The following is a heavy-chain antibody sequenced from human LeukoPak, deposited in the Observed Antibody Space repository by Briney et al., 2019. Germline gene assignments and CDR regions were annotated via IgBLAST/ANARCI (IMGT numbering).Heavy chain of an antibody. J-gene: IGHJ5*02. CDR2: IHSSAST. Sequence: PSETLSLTCTVSGYSINSGHFWGWIRQPPGKRLEWIDSIHSSASTYYNPTLKSRVTISVDASKNQFSLNLTSVTAADAAVYYCARDLGYTGFDWAPWGQGTLVTVSS. CDR1: GYSINSGHF. CDR3: ARDLGYTGFDWAP. D-gene: IGHD5-12*01. V-gene: IGHV4-38-2*02.